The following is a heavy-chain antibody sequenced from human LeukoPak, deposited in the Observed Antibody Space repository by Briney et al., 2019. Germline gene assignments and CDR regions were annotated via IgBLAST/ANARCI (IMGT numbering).Heavy chain of an antibody. CDR3: ARVEYCSGGSCHPSF. J-gene: IGHJ4*02. CDR2: IIPILGIA. CDR1: GGTFSSYA. Sequence: GASVKVSCKASGGTFSSYAISWVRQAPGQGLEWMGRIIPILGIANYAQKFQGRVTITADKSTSTAYMELSSLRSEDTAVYYCARVEYCSGGSCHPSFWGQGTLVTVSS. V-gene: IGHV1-69*04. D-gene: IGHD2-15*01.